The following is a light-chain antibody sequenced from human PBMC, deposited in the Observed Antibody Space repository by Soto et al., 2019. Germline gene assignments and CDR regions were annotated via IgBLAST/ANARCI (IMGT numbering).Light chain of an antibody. J-gene: IGLJ2*01. CDR2: GNT. CDR1: SSNIGAGYD. Sequence: QSVLTQPPSVSGAPGQRVTISCTGSSSNIGAGYDVHWYQHLPETAPKLLIYGNTNRPSGVPDRFSGSKSGTSASLAITGLQAEDEADYYCQSYDNSLRGVVFGGGTKLTVL. V-gene: IGLV1-40*01. CDR3: QSYDNSLRGVV.